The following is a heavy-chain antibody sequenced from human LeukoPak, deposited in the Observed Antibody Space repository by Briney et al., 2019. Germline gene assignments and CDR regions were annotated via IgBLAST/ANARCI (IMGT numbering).Heavy chain of an antibody. D-gene: IGHD5-18*01. CDR1: GGSISSSSYY. J-gene: IGHJ4*02. CDR2: IYYSGST. Sequence: SETLSLTCTVSGGSISSSSYYWGWIRQPPGKGLEWIGSIYYSGSTYYNPSLKSRVTISVDTSKNQFSLKLSSVTAADTAVYYCARAVQLWFVDYWGQGTLVTVSS. CDR3: ARAVQLWFVDY. V-gene: IGHV4-39*07.